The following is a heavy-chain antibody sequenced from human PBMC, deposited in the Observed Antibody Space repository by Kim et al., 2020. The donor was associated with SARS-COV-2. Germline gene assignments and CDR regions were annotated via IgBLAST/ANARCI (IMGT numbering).Heavy chain of an antibody. CDR3: ARTYYDILTGYSGGGMDV. CDR1: GFTFSSYS. D-gene: IGHD3-9*01. J-gene: IGHJ6*02. CDR2: ISSSSSYI. V-gene: IGHV3-21*01. Sequence: GGSLRLSCAASGFTFSSYSMNWVRQAPGKGLEWVSSISSSSSYIYYADSVKGRFTISRDNAKNSLYLQMNSLRAEDTAVYYCARTYYDILTGYSGGGMDVWGQGTTVTVSS.